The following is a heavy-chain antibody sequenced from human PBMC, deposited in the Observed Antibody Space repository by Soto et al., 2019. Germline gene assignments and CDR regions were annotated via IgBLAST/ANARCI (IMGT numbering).Heavy chain of an antibody. Sequence: ASVKVSCKASGYTFTGYYMHWVRQAPGQGLEWMGWVNPNSGGTNYAQKFQGRVTMTRDTSISTAYMELSRLRSDDTAVYYCARETYYHGSGSYDYWGQGTLVTVSS. CDR1: GYTFTGYY. D-gene: IGHD3-10*01. J-gene: IGHJ4*02. CDR3: ARETYYHGSGSYDY. V-gene: IGHV1-2*02. CDR2: VNPNSGGT.